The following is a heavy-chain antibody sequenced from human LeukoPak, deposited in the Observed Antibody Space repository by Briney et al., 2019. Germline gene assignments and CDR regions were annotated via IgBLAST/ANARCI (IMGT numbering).Heavy chain of an antibody. CDR1: GFIFGGYA. CDR3: AKGRGGSRKFDAFDI. D-gene: IGHD2-15*01. Sequence: PGGSLRLSCAASGFIFGGYAMHWVRQAPGKGLEWVSGLSWNSASLDYVDSVKGRFTISRDNAKNSLYLQMNNLRAEDTALYYCAKGRGGSRKFDAFDIWGQGTMVTVSS. CDR2: LSWNSASL. J-gene: IGHJ3*02. V-gene: IGHV3-9*01.